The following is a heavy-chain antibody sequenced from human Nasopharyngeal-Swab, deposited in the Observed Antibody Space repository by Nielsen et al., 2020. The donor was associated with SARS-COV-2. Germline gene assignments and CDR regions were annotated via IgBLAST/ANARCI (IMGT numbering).Heavy chain of an antibody. Sequence: GESLKISCAASGFTFGSYSMNWVRQAPGKGLEWVSYISSSSSTIYYADSVKGRFTISRDNAKNSLYLQMNSLRDEDTAVYYCARGPLELLWFGELLDYWGQGTLVTVSS. D-gene: IGHD3-10*01. CDR3: ARGPLELLWFGELLDY. J-gene: IGHJ4*02. CDR2: ISSSSSTI. V-gene: IGHV3-48*02. CDR1: GFTFGSYS.